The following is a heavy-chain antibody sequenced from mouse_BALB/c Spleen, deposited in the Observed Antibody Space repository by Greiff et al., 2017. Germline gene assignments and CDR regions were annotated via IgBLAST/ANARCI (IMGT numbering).Heavy chain of an antibody. Sequence: EVQLVESGGGLVQPGGSRKLSCAASGFTFSSFGMHWVRQAPEKGLEWVAYISSGSSTIYYADTVKGRFTISRDNPKNTLFLQMTSLRSEDTAMYYCARGQRYYFDYWGQGTTLTVSS. CDR1: GFTFSSFG. V-gene: IGHV5-17*02. CDR3: ARGQRYYFDY. CDR2: ISSGSSTI. J-gene: IGHJ2*01.